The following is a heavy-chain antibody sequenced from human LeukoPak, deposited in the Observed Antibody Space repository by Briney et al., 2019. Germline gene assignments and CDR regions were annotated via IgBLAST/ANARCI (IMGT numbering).Heavy chain of an antibody. D-gene: IGHD6-19*01. CDR1: GFTFSSYW. CDR2: IKQDGSDK. CDR3: VRGSGWLTSH. J-gene: IGHJ3*01. V-gene: IGHV3-7*04. Sequence: PGGSLRLSCAASGFTFSSYWMNWVRQAPGKGLEWVANIKQDGSDKNDVDSVKDRFTISRDNAKDSLYLQMNGLRADDTAVYYCVRGSGWLTSHWGQGTMVTVSS.